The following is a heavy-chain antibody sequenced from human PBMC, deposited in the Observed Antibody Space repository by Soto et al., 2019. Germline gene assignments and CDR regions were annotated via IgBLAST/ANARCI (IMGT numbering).Heavy chain of an antibody. V-gene: IGHV1-3*01. CDR2: INAGNGNT. D-gene: IGHD3-22*01. J-gene: IGHJ4*02. CDR1: GYTFTSYA. CDR3: ARISDSRSQEGDY. Sequence: ASVKVSCKASGYTFTSYAMHWVRQAPGQRLEWMGWINAGNGNTKYAQKFQGRVTMTRDTSTSTVYMEMSSLRSDDTAVYYCARISDSRSQEGDYWGQGTLVTVSS.